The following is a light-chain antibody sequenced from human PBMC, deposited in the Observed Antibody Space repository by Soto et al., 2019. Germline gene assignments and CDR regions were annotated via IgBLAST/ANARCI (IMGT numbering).Light chain of an antibody. Sequence: EIVLTQSPATLSLSPGERATLSCRASQSVSTYLAWYQQKPGQAPRLLIYDAFKRATGIPVRFSGSGSGTDFTLTITSLEPEDFGLYYCQQRSNWPPTWTFGQGTKVDIK. CDR3: QQRSNWPPTWT. V-gene: IGKV3-11*01. CDR2: DAF. J-gene: IGKJ1*01. CDR1: QSVSTY.